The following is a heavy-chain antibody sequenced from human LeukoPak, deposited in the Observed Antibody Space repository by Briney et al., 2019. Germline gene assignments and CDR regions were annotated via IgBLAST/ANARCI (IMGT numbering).Heavy chain of an antibody. CDR2: IKSKTDGGTT. CDR3: ATGGSSGWTFNY. Sequence: GGSLRLSCAASGFTFSSYAMSWVRQAPGKGLEWVGRIKSKTDGGTTDYAAPVKGRFTISRDDSKNTLYLQMNSLKTEDTAVYYCATGGSSGWTFNYWGQGTLVTVSS. V-gene: IGHV3-15*01. J-gene: IGHJ4*02. CDR1: GFTFSSYA. D-gene: IGHD6-19*01.